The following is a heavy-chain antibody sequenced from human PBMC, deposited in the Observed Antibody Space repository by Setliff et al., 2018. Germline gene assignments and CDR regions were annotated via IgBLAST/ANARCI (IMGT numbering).Heavy chain of an antibody. J-gene: IGHJ2*01. CDR1: GFTFSSFW. V-gene: IGHV3-7*01. Sequence: PGGSLRLSCAASGFTFSSFWMAWVRQSPGRGLEWVANINQDGSGKYYVDSVKGRFTISRDNAKNTLYLQMNSLRAEDTAVYYCARAEVPDYWYLDLWGRGTLVTV. CDR2: INQDGSGK. CDR3: ARAEVPDYWYLDL.